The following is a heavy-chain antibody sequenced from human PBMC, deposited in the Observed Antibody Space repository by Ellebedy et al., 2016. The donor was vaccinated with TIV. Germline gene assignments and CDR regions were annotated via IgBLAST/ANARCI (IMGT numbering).Heavy chain of an antibody. Sequence: GESLKISXAASDFTFSSYAMSWVRQAPGKGLEWVSAISDSGGSTYYADSVKGRFTISRDNSKNTLYLRMNSLRAEDTAVYYCAKIPCPSIQLWHDAFDIWGQGTMVTISS. J-gene: IGHJ3*02. CDR2: ISDSGGST. CDR3: AKIPCPSIQLWHDAFDI. CDR1: DFTFSSYA. V-gene: IGHV3-23*01. D-gene: IGHD5-18*01.